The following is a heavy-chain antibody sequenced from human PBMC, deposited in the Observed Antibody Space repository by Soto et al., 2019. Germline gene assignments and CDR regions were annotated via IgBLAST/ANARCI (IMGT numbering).Heavy chain of an antibody. CDR2: ISYDGSNK. V-gene: IGHV3-30*18. J-gene: IGHJ6*02. CDR3: AKDRTVTTGFKDYYYGMDV. D-gene: IGHD4-17*01. CDR1: GFTFSSYG. Sequence: LSLTCAASGFTFSSYGMHWVRQAPGKGLEWVAVISYDGSNKYYADSVKGRFTISRDNSKNTLYLQMNSLRAEDTAVYYCAKDRTVTTGFKDYYYGMDVWGQGTTVTVSS.